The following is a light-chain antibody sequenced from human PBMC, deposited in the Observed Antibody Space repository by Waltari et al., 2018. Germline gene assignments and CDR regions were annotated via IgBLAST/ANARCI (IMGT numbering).Light chain of an antibody. V-gene: IGKV4-1*01. CDR2: WAS. Sequence: DIGMTQSQDSLAVSLGERATSNCKASQSVLYSSNNKNYLAWYPQKPGQPPKLLIYWASTRESGVPDRFSGSGSGTDFTLTISSLQAEDVAVYYCQQYYSTLLYTFGQGTKLEIK. CDR3: QQYYSTLLYT. J-gene: IGKJ2*01. CDR1: QSVLYSSNNKNY.